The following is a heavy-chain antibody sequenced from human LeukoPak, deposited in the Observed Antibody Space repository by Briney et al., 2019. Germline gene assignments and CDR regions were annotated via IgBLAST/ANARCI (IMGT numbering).Heavy chain of an antibody. CDR1: GGSISSYY. Sequence: SETLSLTCTASGGSISSYYWSWIRQPPGKGLEWIGYIYYSGNTNYNPSLKSRVTISIDTSKNQFSLNLSSVTAADTAVYYCARVGDGLFDYWGQGTLVTVSS. D-gene: IGHD1-26*01. V-gene: IGHV4-59*08. CDR3: ARVGDGLFDY. J-gene: IGHJ4*02. CDR2: IYYSGNT.